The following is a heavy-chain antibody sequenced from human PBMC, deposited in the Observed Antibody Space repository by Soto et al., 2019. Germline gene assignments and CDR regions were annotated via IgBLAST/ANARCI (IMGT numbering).Heavy chain of an antibody. D-gene: IGHD3-3*01. CDR1: GFTFSNAW. V-gene: IGHV3-15*07. CDR2: IKSKTDGGTT. CDR3: TTGYDFWSGYYSSIDY. Sequence: EVQLVESGGGLVKPGGSLRLSCAASGFTFSNAWMNWVRQAPGKGLEWVGRIKSKTDGGTTDYAAPVKGRFTISRDDSKNTLYLQMNSLKAEDTAVYYCTTGYDFWSGYYSSIDYWGQGTLVTVSS. J-gene: IGHJ4*02.